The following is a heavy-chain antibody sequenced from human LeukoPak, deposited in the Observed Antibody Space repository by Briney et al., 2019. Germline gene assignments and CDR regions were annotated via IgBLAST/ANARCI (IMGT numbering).Heavy chain of an antibody. D-gene: IGHD2-21*01. CDR2: IKQDGSEK. V-gene: IGHV3-7*01. Sequence: GGSLRLSCAASGFTFSSYAMSWVRQAPGTGLEWVANIKQDGSEKDYVDSVKGRFTISRDNAKNSLYLQMNSLRAEDTAVYYCARGLWTFDIWGQGTMVTVSS. CDR1: GFTFSSYA. J-gene: IGHJ3*02. CDR3: ARGLWTFDI.